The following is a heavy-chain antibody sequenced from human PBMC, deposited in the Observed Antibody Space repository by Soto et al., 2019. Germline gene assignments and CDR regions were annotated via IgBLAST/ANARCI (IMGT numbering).Heavy chain of an antibody. CDR2: IYPGDSDT. CDR1: GYRFTSYW. V-gene: IGHV5-51*01. D-gene: IGHD1-26*01. CDR3: ARPAGRHHDYFYYGLDV. Sequence: ESLKVFWQCSGYRFTSYWIGLMRQMPGKGLEWMGIIYPGDSDTRYSPSLQGQVTISADKSISTAYLQWSSLKASDTAMYYCARPAGRHHDYFYYGLDVSGQRTTVTVSS. J-gene: IGHJ6*02.